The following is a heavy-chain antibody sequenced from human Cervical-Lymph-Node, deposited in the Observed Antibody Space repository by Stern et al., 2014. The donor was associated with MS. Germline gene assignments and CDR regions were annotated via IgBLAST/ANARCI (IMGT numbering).Heavy chain of an antibody. CDR3: ATPCGDNPFDF. J-gene: IGHJ4*02. V-gene: IGHV5-51*01. Sequence: EVQLVESGAEVKKPGESLKISCQGSGYSFANYLIGWVRQMPGKGLEWMGIIYPGDSDARYTPSFQGQVTISADKSINTAYLQWSSLKASDTAMYYCATPCGDNPFDFWGRGTLVTVSS. CDR2: IYPGDSDA. D-gene: IGHD4-23*01. CDR1: GYSFANYL.